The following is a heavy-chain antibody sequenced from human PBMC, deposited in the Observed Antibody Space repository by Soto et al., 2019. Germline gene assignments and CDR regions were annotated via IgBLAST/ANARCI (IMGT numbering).Heavy chain of an antibody. D-gene: IGHD3-10*01. CDR1: GDSVSSNSAA. Sequence: PSQTLSLTCAISGDSVSSNSAAWNWIRQSPSRGLEWLGRTYYRSKWYNDYAVSVKSRITISPDTSKNQFSLQLNSVTPEDTAVYYCARGGMVRGVIAYYMDVWGKGTTVTVSS. CDR3: ARGGMVRGVIAYYMDV. J-gene: IGHJ6*03. V-gene: IGHV6-1*01. CDR2: TYYRSKWYN.